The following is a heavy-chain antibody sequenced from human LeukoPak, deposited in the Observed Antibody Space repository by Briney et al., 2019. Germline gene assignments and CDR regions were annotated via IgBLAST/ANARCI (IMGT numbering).Heavy chain of an antibody. CDR2: ISGSGGST. J-gene: IGHJ4*02. V-gene: IGHV3-23*01. CDR3: TTDVRTDY. Sequence: GGSLRLSCAASGFTFSSYAMSWVRQPPGKGLEWVSAISGSGGSTYYADSVKGRFTISRDNSKNTLYLQMNSLKTEDTAVYYCTTDVRTDYWGQGTLVTVST. CDR1: GFTFSSYA.